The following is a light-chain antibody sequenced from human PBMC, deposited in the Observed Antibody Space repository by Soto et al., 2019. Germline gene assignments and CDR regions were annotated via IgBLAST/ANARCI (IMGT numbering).Light chain of an antibody. CDR2: DAS. Sequence: DIQMTQSPSNLSASVGDRVTITCRASKSISRWLAWFQQRPGKASELLIYDASTLQSGVPSRFSGTGSGTEFTLTFSSLQPEDFAYYYCQQYKSYSITFGQGTRLEIK. CDR3: QQYKSYSIT. CDR1: KSISRW. V-gene: IGKV1-5*01. J-gene: IGKJ5*01.